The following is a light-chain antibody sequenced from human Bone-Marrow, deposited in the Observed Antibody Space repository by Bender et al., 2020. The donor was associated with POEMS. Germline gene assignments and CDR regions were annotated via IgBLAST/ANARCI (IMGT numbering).Light chain of an antibody. CDR3: SSYSSSSIHYV. CDR2: DVS. J-gene: IGLJ1*01. Sequence: QSALTQPRSVSGSPGQSVTISCIGSSSDVGGYNYVSWYQQHPGKAPKLIVYDVSNRPSGVSNRFSGSKSGNTASLTISGLQTEDEADYFCSSYSSSSIHYVFGTATMVTVL. CDR1: SSDVGGYNY. V-gene: IGLV2-14*01.